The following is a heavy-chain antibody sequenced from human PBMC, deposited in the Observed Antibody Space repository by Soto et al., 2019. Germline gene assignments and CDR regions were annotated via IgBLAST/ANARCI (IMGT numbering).Heavy chain of an antibody. CDR1: GFPFSSYW. J-gene: IGHJ4*02. CDR2: ISGDGVTT. D-gene: IGHD3-9*01. Sequence: EVQLVESGGDLVQRGGSLRLSCAASGFPFSSYWMHWVRHTPGKGLDWVARISGDGVTTYYADSVTGRFTVSRDNAKNTLSLQTSGLRAEDTAVYYCARDYYGLLTCYYTDYWGQGTLVSVSS. CDR3: ARDYYGLLTCYYTDY. V-gene: IGHV3-74*01.